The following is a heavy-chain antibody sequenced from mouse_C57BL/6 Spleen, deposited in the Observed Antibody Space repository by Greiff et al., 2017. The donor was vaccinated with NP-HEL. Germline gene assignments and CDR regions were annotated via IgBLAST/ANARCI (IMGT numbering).Heavy chain of an antibody. Sequence: EVQLQQSGAELVRPGASVKLSCTASGFNIKDDYMHWVKQRPEQGLEWIGWIDPENGDTEYASKFQGKATITAYTSSNTAYLQLSSLTSEDTAVYYCTTRLYQFAYWGQGTLVTVSA. D-gene: IGHD2-12*01. CDR3: TTRLYQFAY. CDR1: GFNIKDDY. J-gene: IGHJ3*01. V-gene: IGHV14-4*01. CDR2: IDPENGDT.